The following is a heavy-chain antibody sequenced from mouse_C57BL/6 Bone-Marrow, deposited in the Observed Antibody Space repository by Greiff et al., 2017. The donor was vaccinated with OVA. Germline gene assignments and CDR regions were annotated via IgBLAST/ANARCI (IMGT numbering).Heavy chain of an antibody. CDR1: GYTFTSYW. CDR3: ARSYLGY. CDR2: IDPSDSYT. V-gene: IGHV1-50*01. J-gene: IGHJ2*01. Sequence: VQLQQPGAELVKPGASVKLSCKASGYTFTSYWMQWVNQRPGQGLEWIGEIDPSDSYTNYNHKFKGKATLTVDTSSSTAYMQLSSLTSEDSAVYYCARSYLGYWGQGTTLTVSS.